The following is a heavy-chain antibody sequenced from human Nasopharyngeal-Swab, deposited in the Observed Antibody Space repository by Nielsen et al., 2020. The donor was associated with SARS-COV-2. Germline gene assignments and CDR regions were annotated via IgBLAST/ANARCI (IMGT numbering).Heavy chain of an antibody. CDR2: IIPILGIA. D-gene: IGHD6-19*01. CDR3: AKIPGIAVAPLDY. CDR1: GGTFSSYA. Sequence: SVKVSCKDSGGTFSSYATSWVRQAPGQGLEWMGRIIPILGIANYAQKFQGRVTITADKSTSTAYMELSSLRSEDTAVYYCAKIPGIAVAPLDYWGQGTLVTVSS. J-gene: IGHJ4*02. V-gene: IGHV1-69*04.